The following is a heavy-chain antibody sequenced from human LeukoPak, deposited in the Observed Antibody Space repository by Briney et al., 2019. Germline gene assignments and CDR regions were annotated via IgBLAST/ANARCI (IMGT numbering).Heavy chain of an antibody. D-gene: IGHD6-6*01. V-gene: IGHV4-34*01. CDR1: GGSFSGYC. CDR3: ARGRRRNRRGYSSSSVDLDY. Sequence: SETLSLTCAVYGGSFSGYCWSWIRQPPGKGLEWIGEINHSGSTNYNPSLKSRVTISVDTSKNQFSLKLSSVTAADTAVYYCARGRRRNRRGYSSSSVDLDYWGQGTLVTVSS. CDR2: INHSGST. J-gene: IGHJ4*02.